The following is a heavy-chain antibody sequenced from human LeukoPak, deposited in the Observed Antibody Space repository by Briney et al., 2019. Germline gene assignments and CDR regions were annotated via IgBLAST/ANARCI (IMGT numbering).Heavy chain of an antibody. CDR2: VHTSEST. J-gene: IGHJ4*02. CDR1: GGSISGYY. V-gene: IGHV4-4*07. CDR3: ARGKALSGTYYYYFDY. Sequence: SETLSLTCTVSGGSISGYYWSWIRQSAGKGLEWIGRVHTSESTSYNPSLKSRVTVSVDTSKNQFSLKLSSVTAADTAVYYCARGKALSGTYYYYFDYRGQGTLVTVSS. D-gene: IGHD1-26*01.